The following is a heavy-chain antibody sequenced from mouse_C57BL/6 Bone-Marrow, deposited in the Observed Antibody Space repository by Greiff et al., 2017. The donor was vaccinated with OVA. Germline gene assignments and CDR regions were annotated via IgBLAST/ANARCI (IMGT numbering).Heavy chain of an antibody. V-gene: IGHV1-81*01. Sequence: VQLQQSGAELARPGASVKLSCKASGYTFTSYGISWVKQRTGQGLEWIGEIYPGGGNTYYNGKFKGKATLTADKSSSTAYMELRSLTSEDSAAYCCARSYGLHYLDYWGQGTTLTVSS. CDR2: IYPGGGNT. D-gene: IGHD1-1*02. J-gene: IGHJ2*01. CDR1: GYTFTSYG. CDR3: ARSYGLHYLDY.